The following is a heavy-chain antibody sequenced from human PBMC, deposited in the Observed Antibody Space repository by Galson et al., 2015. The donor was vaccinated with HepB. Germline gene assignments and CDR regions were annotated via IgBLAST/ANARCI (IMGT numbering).Heavy chain of an antibody. CDR1: GFSLSTSGVG. V-gene: IGHV2-5*02. D-gene: IGHD6-13*01. CDR2: IYWDDGE. J-gene: IGHJ4*02. CDR3: THVLATSGTDIFDY. Sequence: PALVKPTQTLTLTCTFSGFSLSTSGVGVGWIRQPPGKALEWLALIYWDDGERYSPSLENRLTITKGTSKNQVVLTMTDLDPVDTATYYCTHVLATSGTDIFDYWGQGTLVIVSS.